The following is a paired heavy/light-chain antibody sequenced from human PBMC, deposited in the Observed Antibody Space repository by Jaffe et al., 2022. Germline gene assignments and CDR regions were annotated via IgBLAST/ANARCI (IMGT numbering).Light chain of an antibody. Sequence: QSALTQPPSASGSPGQSVTISCTGTSSDVGTYNYVSWHQQHPGKAPKVIIFEVNKRPSGVPDRFSGSKSGNTASLTVSGLQAEDEANYYCTSYAGNSKVVFGGGTKLTVL. CDR1: SSDVGTYNY. V-gene: IGLV2-8*01. J-gene: IGLJ2*01. CDR2: EVN. CDR3: TSYAGNSKVV.
Heavy chain of an antibody. Sequence: VLLVESGGALVQPGDSLRLSCAASGFAFSSNWMTWVRQAPGKGLEWVANIKNDGSEKYYVDSVEGRFTISRDNAKNSLYLQMNSLRAEDTAVYYCARRITLDSWGQGTLVTVSS. CDR2: IKNDGSEK. D-gene: IGHD1-20*01. CDR3: ARRITLDS. CDR1: GFAFSSNW. V-gene: IGHV3-7*01. J-gene: IGHJ4*02.